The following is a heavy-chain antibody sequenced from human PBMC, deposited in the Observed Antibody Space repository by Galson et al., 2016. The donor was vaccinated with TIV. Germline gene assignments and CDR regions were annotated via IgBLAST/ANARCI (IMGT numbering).Heavy chain of an antibody. Sequence: SLRLSCAASGFSFRNYVMNWVRLAPGKGLEWVSTLSRSGAYTYYADSVKGRFTISRDNSKYTLYLQLNSLRAEDTAIYFCAKVGESGDYSWDAFDVWGQGTVVTVSA. CDR1: GFSFRNYV. J-gene: IGHJ3*01. D-gene: IGHD1-26*01. CDR2: LSRSGAYT. V-gene: IGHV3-23*01. CDR3: AKVGESGDYSWDAFDV.